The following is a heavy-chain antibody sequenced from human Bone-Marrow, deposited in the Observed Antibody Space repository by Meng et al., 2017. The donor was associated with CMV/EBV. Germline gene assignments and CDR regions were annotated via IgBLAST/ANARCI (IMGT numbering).Heavy chain of an antibody. CDR3: ATRRAHSDGRGSWYYQFDH. V-gene: IGHV4-4*07. CDR1: GDSINTYF. Sequence: QVQLQESGPLLVKPSETLSLPCTVSGDSINTYFLSWIRQPAGKGLEWIGRLYNSGSTNYNPSLNSRVTMSIDTSNKQFSLRLSSVTAADTAVYYCATRRAHSDGRGSWYYQFDHWGQGTLVTVSS. J-gene: IGHJ4*02. D-gene: IGHD3-22*01. CDR2: LYNSGST.